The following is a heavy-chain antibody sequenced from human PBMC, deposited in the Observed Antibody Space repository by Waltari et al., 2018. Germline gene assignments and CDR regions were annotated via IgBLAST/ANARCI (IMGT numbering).Heavy chain of an antibody. Sequence: EVQLVESGGGLVQPGGSLRLSCAASGFTFSSYWMSWVRQAPGKGLEWVSNIKQDGSEKYYVDSVKGRFTISRDNAKNSLYLQMNSLRAEDTAVYYCARVSWIQLWLPDYWGQGTLVTVSS. CDR2: IKQDGSEK. CDR3: ARVSWIQLWLPDY. CDR1: GFTFSSYW. D-gene: IGHD5-18*01. J-gene: IGHJ4*02. V-gene: IGHV3-7*01.